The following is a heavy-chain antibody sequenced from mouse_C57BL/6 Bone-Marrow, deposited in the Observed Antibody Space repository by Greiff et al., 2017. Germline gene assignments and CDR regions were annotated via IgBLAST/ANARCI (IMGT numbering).Heavy chain of an antibody. J-gene: IGHJ2*01. Sequence: QVQLKQSGPELVKPGASVKISCKASGYAFSSSWMNWVKQRPGKGLEWIGRIYPGDGDTNYNGKFKGKATLTADKSSSTAYMQLSSLTSEDSAVYFCASITTVVATRGYFDYWGQGTTLTVSS. D-gene: IGHD1-1*01. CDR1: GYAFSSSW. CDR3: ASITTVVATRGYFDY. V-gene: IGHV1-82*01. CDR2: IYPGDGDT.